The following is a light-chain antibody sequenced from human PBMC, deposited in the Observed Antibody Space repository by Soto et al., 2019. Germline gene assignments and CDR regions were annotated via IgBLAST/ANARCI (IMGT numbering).Light chain of an antibody. V-gene: IGKV1-5*01. J-gene: IGKJ1*01. Sequence: DIQMTQSPSTLSASVGDRVSFTCRASHCISMWLAWYQQRPGKAPSLLITDASKLESGVPPRFNGSRSGTEFTLTISSLQPDDFATYYCQQYNSYSPWTFGQGTKVDIK. CDR3: QQYNSYSPWT. CDR1: HCISMW. CDR2: DAS.